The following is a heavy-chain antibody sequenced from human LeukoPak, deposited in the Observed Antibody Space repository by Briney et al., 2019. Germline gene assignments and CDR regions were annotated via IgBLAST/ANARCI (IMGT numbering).Heavy chain of an antibody. D-gene: IGHD2-15*01. V-gene: IGHV4-61*01. CDR3: ARRGSGGRSFDI. Sequence: ASETLSLTCTVSGGSVSSGSYYWTWIRQPPGKGLEWIGYISYSGSTNYNPSLKSRVTISVDTSKNQFSLNLSSVTAADTAVYYCARRGSGGRSFDIWGQGTMATVSS. J-gene: IGHJ3*02. CDR2: ISYSGST. CDR1: GGSVSSGSYY.